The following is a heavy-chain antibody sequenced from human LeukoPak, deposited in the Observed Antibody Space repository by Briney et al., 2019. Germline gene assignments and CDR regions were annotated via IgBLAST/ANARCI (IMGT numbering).Heavy chain of an antibody. CDR3: AGDGFTMTPGAFDI. J-gene: IGHJ3*02. CDR2: IYYSGST. V-gene: IGHV4-39*02. Sequence: PSETLSLTCTVSGGSISSSSYYWGWIRQPPGKGLEWIGSIYYSGSTYYNPSLKSRVTISVDTSKNQFSLKLSSVTAADTAVYYCAGDGFTMTPGAFDIWGQGTMVTVSS. D-gene: IGHD3-22*01. CDR1: GGSISSSSYY.